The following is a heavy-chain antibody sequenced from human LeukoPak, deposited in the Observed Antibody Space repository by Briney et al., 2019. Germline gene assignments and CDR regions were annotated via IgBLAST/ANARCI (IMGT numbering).Heavy chain of an antibody. CDR1: GGSISSRSYY. Sequence: SETLSLTCTVSGGSISSRSYYWGWIRQPPGKGLEWIGEINHSGSTNYNPSLKSRVTISVDTSKNQFSLKLSSVTAADTAVYYCARVVAVAGTRANNWFDPWGQGTLVTVSS. D-gene: IGHD6-19*01. CDR2: INHSGST. CDR3: ARVVAVAGTRANNWFDP. V-gene: IGHV4-39*07. J-gene: IGHJ5*02.